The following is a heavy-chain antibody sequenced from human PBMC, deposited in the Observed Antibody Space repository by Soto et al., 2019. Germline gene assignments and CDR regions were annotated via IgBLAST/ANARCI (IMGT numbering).Heavy chain of an antibody. CDR1: GFTFSNAW. V-gene: IGHV3-15*01. D-gene: IGHD3-10*01. Sequence: GGSLSLSCAASGFTFSNAWMSWVRQAPGKGLEWVGRIKSKTDGGTTDYAAPVKGRFTISRDDSKNTLYLQMNSLKTEATAVYYCTTEKQGYSYGPVWFGEPLERLFDYWGQGTLVTVSS. J-gene: IGHJ4*02. CDR2: IKSKTDGGTT. CDR3: TTEKQGYSYGPVWFGEPLERLFDY.